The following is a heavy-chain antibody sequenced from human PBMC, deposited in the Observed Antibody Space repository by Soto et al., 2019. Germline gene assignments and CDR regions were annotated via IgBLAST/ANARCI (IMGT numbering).Heavy chain of an antibody. Sequence: SETLSLTCTVSGGSISSSSYYWGWIRQPPGKGLEWIGSIYYSGSTYYNPSLKSRVTISVDTSKNQFSLKLSSVTAADTAVYYCARHGWGYCSGGSCYSGTGFDYWGRGTLVAVSS. CDR2: IYYSGST. D-gene: IGHD2-15*01. J-gene: IGHJ4*02. V-gene: IGHV4-39*01. CDR1: GGSISSSSYY. CDR3: ARHGWGYCSGGSCYSGTGFDY.